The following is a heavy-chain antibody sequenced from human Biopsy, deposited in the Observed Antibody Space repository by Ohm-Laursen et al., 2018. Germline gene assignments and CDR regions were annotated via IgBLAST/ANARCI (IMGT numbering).Heavy chain of an antibody. D-gene: IGHD2-8*01. CDR1: GFIFSEAW. CDR2: INSDASYI. J-gene: IGHJ6*02. Sequence: SLRLSCSASGFIFSEAWMNWVRQAPGKGLEWVSYINSDASYIYYGVSVRGRFTISRDNAKNSVYLQMNSLRVEDTAVYYCARDDGFYARTSGMDVWGQGTTVTVSS. V-gene: IGHV3-21*01. CDR3: ARDDGFYARTSGMDV.